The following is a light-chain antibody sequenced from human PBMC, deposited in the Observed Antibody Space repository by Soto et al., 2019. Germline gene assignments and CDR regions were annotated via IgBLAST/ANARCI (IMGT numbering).Light chain of an antibody. CDR1: SRHSSYI. CDR2: LEGSGSY. Sequence: QSVLTQSSSASASLGSSVKLTCTLSSRHSSYIIAWHQQQPGKAPRYLMKLEGSGSYNKGSRVPDRFSGSSSGADRYLTISNLQFDDEADYYCETWDSNTRVFGGGTQLTVL. V-gene: IGLV4-60*02. J-gene: IGLJ3*02. CDR3: ETWDSNTRV.